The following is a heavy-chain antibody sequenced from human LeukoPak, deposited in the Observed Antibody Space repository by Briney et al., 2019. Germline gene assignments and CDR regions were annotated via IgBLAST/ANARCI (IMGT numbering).Heavy chain of an antibody. D-gene: IGHD2-2*01. V-gene: IGHV4-30-2*01. CDR1: GGSISSGGYS. Sequence: SQTLSLTCAVSGGSISSGGYSWSWIRQPPGKGLEWIGYIYHSGSTYYNPSLKSRVTISVDRSKNQFSLKLSSETAADTAVYYCARGAGYCSSTSCLENNWFDPWGQGTLVTVSS. CDR3: ARGAGYCSSTSCLENNWFDP. CDR2: IYHSGST. J-gene: IGHJ5*02.